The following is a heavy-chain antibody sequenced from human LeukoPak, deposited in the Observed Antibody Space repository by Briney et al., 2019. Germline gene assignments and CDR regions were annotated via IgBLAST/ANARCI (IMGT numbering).Heavy chain of an antibody. CDR1: GFTFSTYW. CDR2: IKQDGSEK. J-gene: IGHJ4*02. Sequence: GGSLRLSCAASGFTFSTYWMNWVRQAPGKGLEWVANIKQDGSEKYYVDSVKGRFTISRNNAKNSLYLQMNSLGAEDTAVYYCARDRRIAYWGQGTLVTVSS. V-gene: IGHV3-7*03. CDR3: ARDRRIAY.